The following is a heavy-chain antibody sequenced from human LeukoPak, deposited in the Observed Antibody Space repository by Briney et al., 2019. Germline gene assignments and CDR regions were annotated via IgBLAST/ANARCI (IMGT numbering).Heavy chain of an antibody. CDR1: GFTFDDYA. J-gene: IGHJ4*02. V-gene: IGHV3-9*01. CDR3: AKGGSYDFWSGYYLEY. Sequence: PGRSQRLSCAASGFTFDDYAMHWVRQAPGKGLEWVSGISWNSGSIDYADSVKGRFTISRDNAKNSLYLRMNSLRAEDTALYYCAKGGSYDFWSGYYLEYWGQGTLVTVSS. D-gene: IGHD3-3*01. CDR2: ISWNSGSI.